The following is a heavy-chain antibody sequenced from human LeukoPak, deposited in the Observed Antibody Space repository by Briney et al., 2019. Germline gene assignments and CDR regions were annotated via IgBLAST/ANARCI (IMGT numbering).Heavy chain of an antibody. CDR3: ARAIATGGSYWWFVC. J-gene: IGHJ5*01. D-gene: IGHD6-13*01. CDR2: INPNNGDT. Sequence: GASVKVSCKASGYTFTRYYLHWVRRAPGQGLEWMGWINPNNGDTNYPQKFQGRVTMTRDTSITTAYMELTRLTSDDTAVYTFARAIATGGSYWWFVCWGQGTLVTVSS. V-gene: IGHV1-2*02. CDR1: GYTFTRYY.